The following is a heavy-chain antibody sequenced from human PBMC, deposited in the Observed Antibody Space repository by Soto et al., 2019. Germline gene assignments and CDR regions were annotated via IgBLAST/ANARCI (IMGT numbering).Heavy chain of an antibody. Sequence: QVQLQESGPGLVKPSETLSLTCTVSGGSISRYYWSWIRQPPGKGLQWIGNIYSSGTANHNPSLKSRVTISVDTSKNQVSLRLTSVTAADTALYYCARSRSVLQWFDPWGQGTLVTVSS. CDR3: ARSRSVLQWFDP. D-gene: IGHD6-19*01. J-gene: IGHJ5*02. CDR2: IYSSGTA. CDR1: GGSISRYY. V-gene: IGHV4-59*01.